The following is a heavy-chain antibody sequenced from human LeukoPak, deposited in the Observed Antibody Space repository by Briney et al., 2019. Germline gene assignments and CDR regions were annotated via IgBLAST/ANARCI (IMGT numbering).Heavy chain of an antibody. CDR2: IIPIFGTA. V-gene: IGHV1-69*05. J-gene: IGHJ4*02. CDR3: AREDIVVVVAASHFDY. CDR1: GGTFSSYA. Sequence: SVKVSCKASGGTFSSYAISWVRQAPGQGLEWMGRIIPIFGTANYAQKFQGRVTITTDESTSTAYMELSSLRAEDTAVYYCAREDIVVVVAASHFDYWGQGTLVTVSS. D-gene: IGHD2-15*01.